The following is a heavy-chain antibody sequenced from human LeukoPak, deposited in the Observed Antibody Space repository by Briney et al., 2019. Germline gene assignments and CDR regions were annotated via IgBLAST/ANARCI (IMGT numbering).Heavy chain of an antibody. D-gene: IGHD2-15*01. CDR3: ATELRHQDF. V-gene: IGHV1-8*01. CDR2: MNPNSGNT. CDR1: GYAFTSYD. Sequence: ASVKVSCKASGYAFTSYDINWVRQATGRGLEWMGYMNPNSGNTVSAQKFQGRVTMTRDTSISTAYMELSSLRSDDTALYYCATELRHQDFWGQGTLVTVSS. J-gene: IGHJ4*02.